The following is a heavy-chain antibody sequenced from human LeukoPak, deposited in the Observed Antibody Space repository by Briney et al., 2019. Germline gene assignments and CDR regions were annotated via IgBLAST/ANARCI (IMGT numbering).Heavy chain of an antibody. D-gene: IGHD5-18*01. CDR2: IIPIFGTA. CDR1: GFTFSSYA. J-gene: IGHJ4*02. CDR3: ARRAHTAMGLPYFDY. V-gene: IGHV1-69*01. Sequence: GGSLRLSCAASGFTFSSYAISWVRQAPGQGLEWMGGIIPIFGTANYAQKFQGRVTITADESTSTAYMELSSLRSEDTAVYYCARRAHTAMGLPYFDYWGQGTLVTVSS.